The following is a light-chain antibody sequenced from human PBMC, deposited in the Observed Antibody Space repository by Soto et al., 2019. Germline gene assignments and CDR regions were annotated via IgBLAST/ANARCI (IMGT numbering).Light chain of an antibody. CDR3: QQYGSSPMT. CDR1: QSVSSTS. V-gene: IGKV3-20*01. CDR2: GAS. J-gene: IGKJ5*01. Sequence: EIVLTQSPGTLSLSPGERATLSCRASQSVSSTSLAWYQHKPGQAPRLLIYGASSRATGIPDRFSGSGSGTDFTLTISRLEPEDFAVYSCQQYGSSPMTFGQGTRLEI.